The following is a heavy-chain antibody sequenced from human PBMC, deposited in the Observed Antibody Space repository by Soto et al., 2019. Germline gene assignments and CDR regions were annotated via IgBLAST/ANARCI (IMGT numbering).Heavy chain of an antibody. Sequence: EVQLVESGGGLVTPGGSLRLSCAASGFTFSSYSLNWVCQAPGKGLEWVSSISKSSNYIYYADSVRGRFTVSRDNAENSLYLQMNSLRAEDTAVYYCAKSYRAQTDWFDAWGQGTLVTVSS. D-gene: IGHD3-16*01. J-gene: IGHJ5*02. V-gene: IGHV3-21*01. CDR1: GFTFSSYS. CDR2: ISKSSNYI. CDR3: AKSYRAQTDWFDA.